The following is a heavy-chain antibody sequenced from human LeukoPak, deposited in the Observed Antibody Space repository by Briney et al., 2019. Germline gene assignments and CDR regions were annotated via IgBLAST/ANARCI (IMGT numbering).Heavy chain of an antibody. CDR3: AQKYSSGLRSFDY. Sequence: SETLSLTCAVYGGSFSGYYWSWIRQPPGTGLERIGEINHSGSTNYNPSLKSRVTISVDTSKNQFSLKLSSVTAADTAVYYCAQKYSSGLRSFDYWGQGTLVTVSS. CDR1: GGSFSGYY. D-gene: IGHD6-19*01. J-gene: IGHJ4*02. V-gene: IGHV4-34*01. CDR2: INHSGST.